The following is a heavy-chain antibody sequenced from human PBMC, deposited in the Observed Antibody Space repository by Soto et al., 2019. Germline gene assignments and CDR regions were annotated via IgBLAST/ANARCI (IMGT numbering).Heavy chain of an antibody. D-gene: IGHD2-2*01. CDR2: IYYSGST. Sequence: SETLSLTCTVSGCSISISSYYWGWIRQPPGKGLEWIGSIYYSGSTYYNPSLKSRVTISVDTSKNQFSLKLSSVTAADTAVYYCARPSRGRSTVASDIWGQGTMVT. J-gene: IGHJ3*02. CDR1: GCSISISSYY. V-gene: IGHV4-39*01. CDR3: ARPSRGRSTVASDI.